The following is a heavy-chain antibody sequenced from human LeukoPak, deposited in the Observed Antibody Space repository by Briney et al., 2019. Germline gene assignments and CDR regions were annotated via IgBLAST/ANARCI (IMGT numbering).Heavy chain of an antibody. J-gene: IGHJ4*02. CDR1: GYPFSSYY. CDR3: ARAYSGYEAFDY. Sequence: GASVTVSCKASGYPFSSYYIHWVREAPGQRFEWVGVINPYSGVTTYAQKFQGRVAMTRDTSITYMELSRLRSDDTAVYYCARAYSGYEAFDYWGQGTLVTVSS. CDR2: INPYSGVT. V-gene: IGHV1-2*02. D-gene: IGHD5-12*01.